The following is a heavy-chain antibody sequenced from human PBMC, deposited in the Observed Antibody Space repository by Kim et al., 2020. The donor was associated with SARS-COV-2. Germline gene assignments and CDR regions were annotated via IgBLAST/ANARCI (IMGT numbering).Heavy chain of an antibody. Sequence: ASVKVSCKASGYTFTSYAMHWVRQAPGQRLEWMGWINAGNGNTKYSQKFQGRVTITRDTSASTAYMELSSLRSEDTAVYYCARGLELRNPDYYYYGMDVWGQGTTVTVSS. CDR1: GYTFTSYA. J-gene: IGHJ6*02. CDR2: INAGNGNT. V-gene: IGHV1-3*01. CDR3: ARGLELRNPDYYYYGMDV. D-gene: IGHD1-7*01.